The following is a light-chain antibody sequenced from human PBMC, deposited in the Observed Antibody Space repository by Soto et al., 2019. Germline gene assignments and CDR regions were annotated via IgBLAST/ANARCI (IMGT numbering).Light chain of an antibody. Sequence: EIVLTQSPATLSLSPGEIATLSCRASQSVSSYLAWYQQKPGQAPRLLIHDASNRATGIPARFSGSGSGTDFTLTISSLEPEDFGVYYCQQRSNWPLLTFGGGTKVEIK. V-gene: IGKV3-11*01. CDR3: QQRSNWPLLT. CDR1: QSVSSY. J-gene: IGKJ4*01. CDR2: DAS.